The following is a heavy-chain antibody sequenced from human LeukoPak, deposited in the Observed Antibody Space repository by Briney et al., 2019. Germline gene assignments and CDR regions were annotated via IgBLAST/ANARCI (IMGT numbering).Heavy chain of an antibody. J-gene: IGHJ4*02. V-gene: IGHV4-39*07. Sequence: SETLSLTCTVSGGSISSGSDYWGWIRQPPGKGLEWIGSIYYSGSTYYNPSLKSRVTFSENTSKNQFSLNLNSVTAADTAVYYCARGTFMITFGGVIGALDYWGQGTLVTVSS. D-gene: IGHD3-16*02. CDR2: IYYSGST. CDR3: ARGTFMITFGGVIGALDY. CDR1: GGSISSGSDY.